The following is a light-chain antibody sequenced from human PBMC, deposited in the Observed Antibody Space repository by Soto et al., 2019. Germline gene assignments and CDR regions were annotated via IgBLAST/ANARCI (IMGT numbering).Light chain of an antibody. V-gene: IGKV3D-15*01. CDR1: QSVSIH. Sequence: EIVMTQSPGTLSVSPGERATLSCRASQSVSIHLAWYQQKGGRAPRLLIYEASTRATGIPARFSGSGSGTEFTLTISILQSEHFAVYDCQQYHYWTTRLTFGQGTRLEIK. J-gene: IGKJ5*01. CDR3: QQYHYWTTRLT. CDR2: EAS.